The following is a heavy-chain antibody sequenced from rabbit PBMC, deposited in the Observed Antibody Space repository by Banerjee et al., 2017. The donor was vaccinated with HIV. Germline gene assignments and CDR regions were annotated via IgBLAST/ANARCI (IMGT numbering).Heavy chain of an antibody. V-gene: IGHV1S8*01. CDR1: GFDFSNYG. Sequence: QEHLVESGGGLVQPGGSLKVSCKASGFDFSNYGVSWVRQAPGKGLEWIGWIITDDSAYYASWVNGRFTISSDNAQNTVDLQMNSLTAADTATYFCARSLGWGAGNLWGQGTLVTVS. CDR3: ARSLGWGAGNL. J-gene: IGHJ4*01. CDR2: IITDDSA. D-gene: IGHD4-1*01.